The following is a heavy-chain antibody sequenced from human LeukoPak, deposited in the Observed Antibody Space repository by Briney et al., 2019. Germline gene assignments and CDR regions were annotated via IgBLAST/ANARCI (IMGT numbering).Heavy chain of an antibody. V-gene: IGHV3-23*01. CDR1: GFTFSSYG. Sequence: GGSLRLSCAASGFTFSSYGMSWVRQAPGKGLEWVSAISGSGGSTYYADSVKGRFTISRDNSKNTLYLQMNSLRAEDTAVYYCAKVGYYYDSSGSSKPFDYWGQGTLVTVSS. D-gene: IGHD3-22*01. CDR2: ISGSGGST. CDR3: AKVGYYYDSSGSSKPFDY. J-gene: IGHJ4*02.